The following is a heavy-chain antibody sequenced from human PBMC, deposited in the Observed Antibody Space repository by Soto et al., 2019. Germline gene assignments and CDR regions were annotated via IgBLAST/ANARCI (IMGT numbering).Heavy chain of an antibody. V-gene: IGHV3-48*04. CDR1: GFTFRNYN. CDR2: ISGASGTI. D-gene: IGHD3-22*01. CDR3: ARSPYYYDSSGYWGY. J-gene: IGHJ4*02. Sequence: GGSLRLSCAASGFTFRNYNMNWVRQAPGKGLEWLSYISGASGTIYYADSMQGRFTISRDNAKNSLYLQMNSLRAEDTAVYYCARSPYYYDSSGYWGYWGQGTLVTVSS.